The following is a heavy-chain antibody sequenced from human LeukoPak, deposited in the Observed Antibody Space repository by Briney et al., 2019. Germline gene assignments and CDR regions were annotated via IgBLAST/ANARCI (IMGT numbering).Heavy chain of an antibody. CDR2: VYYSGST. J-gene: IGHJ4*02. V-gene: IGHV4-39*01. CDR3: ARRGGSGWYSQVDY. D-gene: IGHD6-19*01. CDR1: GGSINSSSYY. Sequence: SEILSLTCTVSGGSINSSSYYWGWIRQPPGKGLESIGSVYYSGSTFYNPSLKSRLTMSIDTSKNQFSLRLSSVTAADTAAYYCARRGGSGWYSQVDYWGQGTLITVSS.